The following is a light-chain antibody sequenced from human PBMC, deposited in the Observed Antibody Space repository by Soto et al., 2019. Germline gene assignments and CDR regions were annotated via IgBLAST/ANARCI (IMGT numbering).Light chain of an antibody. Sequence: QSALTQPASVSGSPGQSITISCTGISSDVGGYNYVSWYQHHPGKAPKLMIYDVINRPSGVSSRFSGSKSGNTASLTISGLQAEDEADYYCGSFTTSSTYVFGTGTKVTVL. J-gene: IGLJ1*01. CDR2: DVI. V-gene: IGLV2-14*03. CDR1: SSDVGGYNY. CDR3: GSFTTSSTYV.